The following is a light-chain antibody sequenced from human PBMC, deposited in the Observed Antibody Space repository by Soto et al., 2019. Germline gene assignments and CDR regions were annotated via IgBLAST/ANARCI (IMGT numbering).Light chain of an antibody. CDR3: QQYNTYPMT. CDR1: QTINSW. J-gene: IGKJ1*01. V-gene: IGKV1-5*03. Sequence: DVQMTQSPSTLSASVGDTVTITCRASQTINSWLAWYQHRPGKGPKLLIYKTSTVEGGVPLRFSGSGSGTEFTLTISSLQPADSATHYCQQYNTYPMTFGQGTKVDIK. CDR2: KTS.